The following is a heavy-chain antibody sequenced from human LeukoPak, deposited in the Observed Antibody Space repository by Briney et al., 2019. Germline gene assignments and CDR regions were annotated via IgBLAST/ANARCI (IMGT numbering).Heavy chain of an antibody. CDR1: GFIFSDHW. Sequence: GGSLRLSCAASGFIFSDHWMHWVRHAPGKGLVWLSRINNDGSSTIYADSVKGRFTFSRDNAENTLFLEMSSLRVEDTAVYYCARVEWDSSTRYLDYWGQGTLVSVSS. D-gene: IGHD6-19*01. CDR3: ARVEWDSSTRYLDY. V-gene: IGHV3-74*01. CDR2: INNDGSST. J-gene: IGHJ4*02.